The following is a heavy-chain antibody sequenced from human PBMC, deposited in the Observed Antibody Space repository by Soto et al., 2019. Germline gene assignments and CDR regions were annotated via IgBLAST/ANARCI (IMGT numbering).Heavy chain of an antibody. CDR1: GYPFTTYY. CDR3: ATDDYGIFPY. CDR2: IYPRSGGT. J-gene: IGHJ4*02. V-gene: IGHV1-2*02. D-gene: IGHD3-10*01. Sequence: HVQLVQSGTEVKKPGASVRVSCMVSGYPFTTYYIHWVRQAPGQGLEWMGWIYPRSGGTVYEQKFQGRVTMTRDTSISTVYMDLIGLTSDDTALYNWATDDYGIFPYWGQGSLVTVSS.